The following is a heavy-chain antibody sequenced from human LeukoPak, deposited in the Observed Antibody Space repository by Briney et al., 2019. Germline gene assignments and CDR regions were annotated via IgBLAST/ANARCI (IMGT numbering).Heavy chain of an antibody. CDR3: ARDNDSRDPPHFDY. V-gene: IGHV1-2*02. D-gene: IGHD3-16*01. CDR1: GYTFTGYY. CDR2: INPNSGGT. Sequence: ASVKVSCKASGYTFTGYYTHWVRQAPGQGLEWMGWINPNSGGTNYAQKFQGRVTMTRDTSISTAYMELSSLRSEDTAVYYCARDNDSRDPPHFDYWGQGTPVTVSS. J-gene: IGHJ4*02.